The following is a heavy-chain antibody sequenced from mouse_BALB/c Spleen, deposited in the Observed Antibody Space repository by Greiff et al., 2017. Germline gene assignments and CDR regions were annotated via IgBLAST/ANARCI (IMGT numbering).Heavy chain of an antibody. Sequence: VQLQQSGPGLVQPSQSLSITCTVSGFSLTSYGVHWVRQSPGKGLEWLGVILSGGSTDYNAAFISRLSISKDNSKSQVFLKMNSLQTDDTARYYCARVYDGYLYYFDYWGQGTTLTVSS. CDR1: GFSLTSYG. J-gene: IGHJ2*01. D-gene: IGHD2-3*01. CDR2: ILSGGST. CDR3: ARVYDGYLYYFDY. V-gene: IGHV2-2*01.